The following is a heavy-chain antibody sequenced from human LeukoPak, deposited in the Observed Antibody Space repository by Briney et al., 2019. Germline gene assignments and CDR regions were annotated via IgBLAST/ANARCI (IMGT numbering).Heavy chain of an antibody. J-gene: IGHJ4*02. V-gene: IGHV3-7*03. CDR3: ARLFWSGYYPPDY. CDR1: GFTFSSYW. CDR2: IKQDGSEK. D-gene: IGHD3-3*01. Sequence: PGGSLRLSCAASGFTFSSYWMSWVRQAPGKGLEWVANIKQDGSEKYYVDSVKGRFTISRDNAKNSLYLQMNSLRAEDTALYYCARLFWSGYYPPDYWGQGTLVTVSS.